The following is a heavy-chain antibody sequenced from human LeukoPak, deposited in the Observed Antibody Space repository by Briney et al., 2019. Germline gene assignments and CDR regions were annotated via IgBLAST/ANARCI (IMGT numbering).Heavy chain of an antibody. D-gene: IGHD6-19*01. CDR1: GFTFSSYG. CDR3: ANGLLAEAGMRGVEGVY. J-gene: IGHJ4*02. V-gene: IGHV3-30*02. Sequence: GGSLRLSCAASGFTFSSYGMHWVRQAPGKGLEWVSFIWYDGSIKYYVDSVKGRFTISRDNSKNMVYLQMSSLRPEDTGVYYCANGLLAEAGMRGVEGVYWGQGTLVTVSS. CDR2: IWYDGSIK.